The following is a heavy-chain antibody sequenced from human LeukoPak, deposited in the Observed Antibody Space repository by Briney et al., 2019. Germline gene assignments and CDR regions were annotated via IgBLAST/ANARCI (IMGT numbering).Heavy chain of an antibody. V-gene: IGHV1-2*02. CDR3: ARENGVTQAFDY. D-gene: IGHD2-21*02. CDR2: INPNSGGT. J-gene: IGHJ4*02. CDR1: GYTFTGYY. Sequence: ASVKVSCKASGYTFTGYYMHWVRQAPGQGLEWMGWINPNSGGTNYAQKFQGRVIMTRDTSISTAYMELSRLRSDDTAVYYCARENGVTQAFDYWGQGTLVTVSS.